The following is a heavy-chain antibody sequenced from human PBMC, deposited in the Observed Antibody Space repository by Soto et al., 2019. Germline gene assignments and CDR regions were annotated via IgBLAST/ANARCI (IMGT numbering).Heavy chain of an antibody. CDR3: ARGSMRIVVVNFDY. Sequence: GASVKVSCKASGYTFTIYYMHGVLQSPLQGLGWMGIINPSGGSTSYAQKFQGRVTMTRDTSTSTVYMELSSLRSEDTAVYYCARGSMRIVVVNFDYWGQGTLVTVSS. V-gene: IGHV1-46*01. CDR1: GYTFTIYY. D-gene: IGHD3-22*01. CDR2: INPSGGST. J-gene: IGHJ4*02.